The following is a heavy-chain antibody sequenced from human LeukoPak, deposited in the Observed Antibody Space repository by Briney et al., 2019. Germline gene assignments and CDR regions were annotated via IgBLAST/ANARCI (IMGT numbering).Heavy chain of an antibody. V-gene: IGHV4-59*01. CDR1: GGSISSYY. CDR2: IYYSGST. CDR3: ARARGPYGSGSYYPPYYYFDY. Sequence: SETLSFTCTVSGGSISSYYWSWIRQPPGKGLEWIGYIYYSGSTNYSPSLKSRVTISVDTSKNQFSLKLSSVTAADTAVYYCARARGPYGSGSYYPPYYYFDYWGQGTLVTVSS. D-gene: IGHD3-10*01. J-gene: IGHJ4*02.